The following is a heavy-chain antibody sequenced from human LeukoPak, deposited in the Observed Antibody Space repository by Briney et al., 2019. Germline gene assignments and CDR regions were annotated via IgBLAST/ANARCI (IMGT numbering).Heavy chain of an antibody. CDR2: IYHSGST. J-gene: IGHJ2*01. CDR1: GGSISSGGYY. V-gene: IGHV4-30-2*01. CDR3: ASLTGVKDGYIPGPYWYFDL. D-gene: IGHD5-24*01. Sequence: SETLSLTCTVSGGSISSGGYYWSWIRQPPGKGLEWIGYIYHSGSTNYNPSLKSRVTISIDKSKNQFSLKLSSVTAADTAVYYCASLTGVKDGYIPGPYWYFDLWGRGTLVTVSS.